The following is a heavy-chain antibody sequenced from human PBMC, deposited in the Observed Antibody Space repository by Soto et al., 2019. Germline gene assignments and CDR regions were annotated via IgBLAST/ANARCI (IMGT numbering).Heavy chain of an antibody. V-gene: IGHV4-34*01. CDR3: ARGRLGYCSGGSCYR. Sequence: QVQLQQWGAGLLKPSETLSLTCAVYGGSFSGYYWSWIRQPPGKGLEWIGEINHSGSTNYNPSLKGRVTISVDTSKNQFSLKLSSVTAADTAVYYCARGRLGYCSGGSCYRWGQGTLVTVSS. D-gene: IGHD2-15*01. CDR2: INHSGST. CDR1: GGSFSGYY. J-gene: IGHJ4*02.